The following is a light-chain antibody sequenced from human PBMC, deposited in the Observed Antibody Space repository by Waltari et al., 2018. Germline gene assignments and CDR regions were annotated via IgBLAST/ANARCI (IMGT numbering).Light chain of an antibody. CDR1: ESIGTW. V-gene: IGKV1-5*01. J-gene: IGKJ1*01. CDR2: HAS. Sequence: DIQMTQSPSTLSASVGDRVTFPCRASESIGTWLAWYQQKSGKAPKLLIYHASTLEGGVPSRFSGSGSGTDFTLTISSLQPDDFATYFCQQYYTYSLWAFGQGTKVETK. CDR3: QQYYTYSLWA.